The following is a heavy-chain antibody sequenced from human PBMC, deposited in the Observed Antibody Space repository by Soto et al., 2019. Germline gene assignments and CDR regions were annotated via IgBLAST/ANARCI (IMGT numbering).Heavy chain of an antibody. J-gene: IGHJ6*02. V-gene: IGHV4-34*01. CDR3: ARGHIVGATPRFRNGMDV. CDR2: INHSGST. D-gene: IGHD1-26*01. CDR1: GGSFSGYY. Sequence: QVQLQQWGAGLLKPSETLSLTCAVYGGSFSGYYWSWIRQPPGKGLEWIGEINHSGSTNYNPSLKSRVTISVDTSKKQFSLKLSSVTAADTAVYYCARGHIVGATPRFRNGMDVWGQGTTVTVSS.